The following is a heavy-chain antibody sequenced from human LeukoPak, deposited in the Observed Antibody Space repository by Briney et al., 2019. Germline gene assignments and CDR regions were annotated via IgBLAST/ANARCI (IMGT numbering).Heavy chain of an antibody. CDR3: ARAHPYYYGSGSHFLDY. J-gene: IGHJ4*02. Sequence: GGSLRLSCAASGFTFSSYAMHWVRQAPGKGLDWVAVISYDGSNKYYADSVKGRFTISRDNSKNTLYLQMNSLRAEDTAVYYCARAHPYYYGSGSHFLDYWGQGTLVTVSS. V-gene: IGHV3-30*04. CDR2: ISYDGSNK. D-gene: IGHD3-10*01. CDR1: GFTFSSYA.